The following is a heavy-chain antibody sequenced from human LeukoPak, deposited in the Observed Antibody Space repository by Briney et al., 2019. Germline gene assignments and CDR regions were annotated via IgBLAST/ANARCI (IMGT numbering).Heavy chain of an antibody. Sequence: PGGSLRLSCAASGFTFSSYWMSWVRQAPGKGLEWVSVIYSGGSTYYADSVKGRFTISRDNSKNTLYLQMNSLRAEDTAVYYCARYGAQDIVVVPAALADAFDIWGQGTMVTVSS. CDR2: IYSGGST. CDR3: ARYGAQDIVVVPAALADAFDI. J-gene: IGHJ3*02. CDR1: GFTFSSYW. V-gene: IGHV3-66*02. D-gene: IGHD2-2*01.